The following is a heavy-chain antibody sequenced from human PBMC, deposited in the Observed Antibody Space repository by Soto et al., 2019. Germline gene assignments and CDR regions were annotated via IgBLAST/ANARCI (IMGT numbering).Heavy chain of an antibody. CDR2: INSDGSST. J-gene: IGHJ4*02. V-gene: IGHV3-74*01. D-gene: IGHD5-12*01. CDR3: ARDLGGYDYFDY. Sequence: GGSLRLSCAASGFTFSSYWMHWVRQAPGKGLVWVSRINSDGSSTSYADSVKGRFTISRDNAKNSLYLQMNSLRAEDTALYYCARDLGGYDYFDYWGQGTLVTVSS. CDR1: GFTFSSYW.